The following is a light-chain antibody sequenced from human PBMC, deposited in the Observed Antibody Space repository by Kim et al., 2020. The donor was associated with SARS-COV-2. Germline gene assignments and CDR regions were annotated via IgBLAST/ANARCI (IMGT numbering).Light chain of an antibody. Sequence: QPVLTQPPSASASLGASVKLTCTLSSGHSNYAIAWHQQQPEKGPRYLMKLNSDGSHIQGDGIPHRFSGSSSGAERYLTISSLQSEDEADYYCQTWDTGIRVFGGGTKLTVL. J-gene: IGLJ3*02. V-gene: IGLV4-69*01. CDR2: LNSDGSH. CDR1: SGHSNYA. CDR3: QTWDTGIRV.